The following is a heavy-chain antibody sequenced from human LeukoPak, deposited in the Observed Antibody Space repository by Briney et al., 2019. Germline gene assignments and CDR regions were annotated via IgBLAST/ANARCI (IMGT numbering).Heavy chain of an antibody. J-gene: IGHJ6*03. CDR1: GYTFTGYY. CDR2: INPNSGGT. Sequence: ASVKVSCKASGYTFTGYYMHWVRQAPGQGLEWMGWINPNSGGTNYAQKFQGRVTMTRDTSISTAYMELSRLRSDDTAVYYCAREGEPMVAATYYYYYYMDVWGKGTTVTVSS. D-gene: IGHD2-15*01. V-gene: IGHV1-2*02. CDR3: AREGEPMVAATYYYYYYMDV.